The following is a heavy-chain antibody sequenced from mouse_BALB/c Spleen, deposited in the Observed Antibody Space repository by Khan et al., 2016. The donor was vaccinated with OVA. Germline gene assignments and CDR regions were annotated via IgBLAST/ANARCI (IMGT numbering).Heavy chain of an antibody. CDR1: GFSLSRYS. J-gene: IGHJ1*01. CDR3: ARNHYGGGYGYFDV. V-gene: IGHV2-6-4*01. D-gene: IGHD1-1*01. CDR2: IWGDGST. Sequence: QVQLKESGPGLVAPSQSLSITCTVSGFSLSRYSVHWVRQPPGKGLEWLGMIWGDGSTDYNSALKSRLSISKDNSKSQVFLTMSSLQTDDTAMYYCARNHYGGGYGYFDVWGAGTTVTVSS.